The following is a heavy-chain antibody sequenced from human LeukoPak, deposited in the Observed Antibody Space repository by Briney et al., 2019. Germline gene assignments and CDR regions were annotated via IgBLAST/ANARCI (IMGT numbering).Heavy chain of an antibody. CDR1: GYTFTGYY. CDR3: ARDYEGAVGKY. Sequence: ASVKVSCKASGYTFTGYYIHWVRQAPGQGLEWMGCINPNSGGTNYAQNFQGRVTMTRDTSISTAYMELSGLRSDDTAVYYCARDYEGAVGKYRGQGTLVTVSS. J-gene: IGHJ4*02. CDR2: INPNSGGT. D-gene: IGHD6-19*01. V-gene: IGHV1-2*02.